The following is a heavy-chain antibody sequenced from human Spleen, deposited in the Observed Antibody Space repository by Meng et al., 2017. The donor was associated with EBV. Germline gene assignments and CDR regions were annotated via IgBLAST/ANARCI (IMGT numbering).Heavy chain of an antibody. J-gene: IGHJ4*02. V-gene: IGHV3-53*01. Sequence: EVQLVESGGGLYQPGGSLRLSCAASGFTVSSTYMSWVRQAPGKGLEWVSVIYSGGSTFYADSVKGRFTISRDNSKNTLYLQMKSLRAEDTAVYYCARDQRRDQSFDYWGQGTLVTVSS. CDR1: GFTVSSTY. CDR3: ARDQRRDQSFDY. CDR2: IYSGGST.